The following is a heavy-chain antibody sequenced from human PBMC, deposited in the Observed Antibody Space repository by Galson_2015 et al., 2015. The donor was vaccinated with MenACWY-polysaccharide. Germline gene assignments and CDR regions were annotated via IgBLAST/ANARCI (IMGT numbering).Heavy chain of an antibody. J-gene: IGHJ4*02. CDR2: INTNTGNP. Sequence: SVKVSCKASGYTFINYAINWVRQAPGQGLEWMGWINTNTGNPIYAQGFIGRFVFSLDTSVNTAYLQINDLKAEDTAVYYCARSYSSGWYSAYWGQGTLVTVSS. D-gene: IGHD6-19*01. CDR1: GYTFINYA. CDR3: ARSYSSGWYSAY. V-gene: IGHV7-4-1*02.